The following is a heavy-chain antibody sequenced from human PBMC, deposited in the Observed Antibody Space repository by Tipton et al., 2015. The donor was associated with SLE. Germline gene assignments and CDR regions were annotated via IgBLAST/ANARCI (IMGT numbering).Heavy chain of an antibody. CDR1: EFIVSNNF. CDR3: VRERPDYGAGLSYYAMDV. J-gene: IGHJ6*02. Sequence: AVSEFIVSNNFMSWVRQAPGKGLEWVSIIYRGGNTYYADSVKGRFTISRDHFKNTVYLQMNSLTAEDTAVYYCVRERPDYGAGLSYYAMDVWGQGTTVTVSS. D-gene: IGHD4-17*01. CDR2: IYRGGNT. V-gene: IGHV3-66*01.